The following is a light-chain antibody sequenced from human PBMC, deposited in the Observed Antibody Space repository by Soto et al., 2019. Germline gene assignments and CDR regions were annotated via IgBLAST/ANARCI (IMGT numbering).Light chain of an antibody. J-gene: IGKJ4*01. CDR2: DAS. V-gene: IGKV3-11*01. CDR1: QSVGTY. Sequence: EIVLTQSPATLSRSPGERATLSCRASQSVGTYLAWYQQKPGQAPRLLIYDASHRATGIPDRFNGSGSGADFMLKISSLEPEDFALYYCQQRRNWPQITVGGGTRVEI. CDR3: QQRRNWPQIT.